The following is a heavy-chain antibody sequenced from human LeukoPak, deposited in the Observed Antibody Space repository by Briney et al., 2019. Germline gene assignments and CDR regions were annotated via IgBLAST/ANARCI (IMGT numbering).Heavy chain of an antibody. V-gene: IGHV3-74*01. J-gene: IGHJ3*02. Sequence: GGSLRLSCVASGFTFSKYWMHWVRQAPGKGLVWVSRINSNGSSTSYADSVRGRFTISRDNAKNTLFLQMNSLRDEDTAVYFCASLPPDALDIWGQGTMVTVSS. CDR1: GFTFSKYW. D-gene: IGHD2-21*02. CDR2: INSNGSST. CDR3: ASLPPDALDI.